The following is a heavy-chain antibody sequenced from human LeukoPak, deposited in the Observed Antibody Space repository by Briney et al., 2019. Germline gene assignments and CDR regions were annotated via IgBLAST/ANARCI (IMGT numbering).Heavy chain of an antibody. J-gene: IGHJ4*02. CDR1: GVSISSYY. CDR3: ARVMSTDSDYFDY. CDR2: IYYSGST. Sequence: SETLSLTCTVSGVSISSYYWSWIRQPPGKGLEWIGYIYYSGSTNYNPSLKSRVTISVDTSKNQFSLKLSSVTAADTAVYYCARVMSTDSDYFDYWGQGTLVTVSS. D-gene: IGHD4-17*01. V-gene: IGHV4-59*08.